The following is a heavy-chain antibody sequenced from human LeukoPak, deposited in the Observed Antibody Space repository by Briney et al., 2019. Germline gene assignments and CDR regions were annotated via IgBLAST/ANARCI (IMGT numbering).Heavy chain of an antibody. CDR3: ARESMVRGVIITTPSFDY. CDR1: GFTFSSYS. CDR2: ISSSSSYI. J-gene: IGHJ4*02. Sequence: GGSLRLSCAASGFTFSSYSMNWVRQAPGKGLEWVSSISSSSSYIYYADSVKGRFTISRDNAKNSLYLQMNSLRAEDTAVYYCARESMVRGVIITTPSFDYWGQGTLVTVSS. D-gene: IGHD3-10*01. V-gene: IGHV3-21*01.